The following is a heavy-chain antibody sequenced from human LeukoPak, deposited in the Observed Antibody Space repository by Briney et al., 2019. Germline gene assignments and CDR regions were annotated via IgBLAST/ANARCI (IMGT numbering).Heavy chain of an antibody. Sequence: GSSVKVSCKASGGTFSSYAISWVRQASGQGLEWMGGIIPIFGTANYAQKFQGRVTITTDESTSTAYMELSSLRSEDTAVYYCARDRGVLVVAGQTRRKGWFDPWGQGTLVTVSS. CDR3: ARDRGVLVVAGQTRRKGWFDP. CDR2: IIPIFGTA. CDR1: GGTFSSYA. J-gene: IGHJ5*02. D-gene: IGHD2-8*01. V-gene: IGHV1-69*05.